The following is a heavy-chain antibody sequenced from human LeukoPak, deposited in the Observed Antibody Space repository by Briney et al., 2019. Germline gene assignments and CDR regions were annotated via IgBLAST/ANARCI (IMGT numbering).Heavy chain of an antibody. CDR2: ICYSGST. Sequence: SETLSLTCTVSGGSISSSSYYWGWIRQPPGKGLEWIGSICYSGSTYYNPSLKSRVTISVDTSKNQFSLKLSSVTAADTAVYYCASQIHGGGYSSGFPYWGQGTLVTVSS. J-gene: IGHJ4*02. D-gene: IGHD6-19*01. V-gene: IGHV4-39*01. CDR1: GGSISSSSYY. CDR3: ASQIHGGGYSSGFPY.